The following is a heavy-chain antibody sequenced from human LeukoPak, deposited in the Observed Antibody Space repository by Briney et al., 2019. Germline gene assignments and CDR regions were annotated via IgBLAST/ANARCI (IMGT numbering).Heavy chain of an antibody. CDR1: VYTLSEFS. Sequence: ASVKVSCKVSVYTLSEFSIHWVRQAPGKGLEWMGGFHPEDGETIYAQKFQGRVTVTEDTSTDTAYMELSSLRSEDTAVYYCASLTGDENFDYWGQGTLDTVSS. J-gene: IGHJ4*02. V-gene: IGHV1-24*01. CDR3: ASLTGDENFDY. CDR2: FHPEDGET. D-gene: IGHD7-27*01.